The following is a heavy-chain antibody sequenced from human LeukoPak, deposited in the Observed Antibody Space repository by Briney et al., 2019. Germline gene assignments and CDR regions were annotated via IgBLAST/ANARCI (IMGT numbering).Heavy chain of an antibody. D-gene: IGHD6-13*01. Sequence: GGSLRRSCGGSGFTFSGLTMHWVRQASGKGLEWVGRIRSKADNYATAYGASVKGRFTISRDDSENTAYLQMSSLKTEDTAVYYCTRQWATAGAGPLDFDYWGQGTLVTVYS. V-gene: IGHV3-73*01. J-gene: IGHJ4*02. CDR3: TRQWATAGAGPLDFDY. CDR2: IRSKADNYAT. CDR1: GFTFSGLT.